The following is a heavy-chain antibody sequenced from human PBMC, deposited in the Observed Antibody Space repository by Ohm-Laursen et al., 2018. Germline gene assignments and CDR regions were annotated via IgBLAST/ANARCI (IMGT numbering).Heavy chain of an antibody. Sequence: SLRLSCAASGFTFSSYEMNWVRQVPGKGLEWVSYISSSGSTIHYADSVKGRFTISRDNAKNSLYLQMSSLRAEDTAVYYCVRAYDSGWSSSGYWGQGTLVTVSS. CDR1: GFTFSSYE. J-gene: IGHJ4*02. V-gene: IGHV3-48*03. CDR3: VRAYDSGWSSSGY. D-gene: IGHD6-19*01. CDR2: ISSSGSTI.